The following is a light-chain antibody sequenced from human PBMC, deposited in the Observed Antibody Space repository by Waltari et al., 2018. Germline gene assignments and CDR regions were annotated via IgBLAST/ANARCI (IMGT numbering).Light chain of an antibody. CDR2: GAS. CDR3: QQTNSFPVT. Sequence: IQMTQSPSSVSASVGDRVPSTCRASQGISTGLAWYQQKPGKATELLIYGASSLESGVPSRVSGSGSGTDFTLTISSLQPEDFATYYCQQTNSFPVTFGQGTRLEIK. V-gene: IGKV1D-12*01. J-gene: IGKJ5*01. CDR1: QGISTG.